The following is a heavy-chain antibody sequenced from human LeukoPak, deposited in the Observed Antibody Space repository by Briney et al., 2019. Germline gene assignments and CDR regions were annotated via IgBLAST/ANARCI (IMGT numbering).Heavy chain of an antibody. V-gene: IGHV3-7*01. CDR1: GFTFSAYW. CDR2: IRDDGSDS. CDR3: ARDDRNSYYDY. Sequence: PGGSLRLSCVGSGFTFSAYWMTWVRQAPGKGQEWVANIRDDGSDSYYVGSVKGRFTISRDNAKNSLYLQMNSLRAEDTAVYYCARDDRNSYYDYWGQGTLVTVSS. D-gene: IGHD2-21*01. J-gene: IGHJ4*02.